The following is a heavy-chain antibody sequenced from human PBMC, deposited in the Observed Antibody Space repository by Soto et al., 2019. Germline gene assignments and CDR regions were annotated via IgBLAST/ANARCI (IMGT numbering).Heavy chain of an antibody. J-gene: IGHJ4*02. CDR1: GFTFSGYW. D-gene: IGHD2-15*01. V-gene: IGHV3-7*03. CDR3: ARAPYCTGGSCSSRVPDY. CDR2: IKRDGSEI. Sequence: GGSLRLSCAASGFTFSGYWMSWVRQAPGKGLEWVANIKRDGSEIYYADSVKGRFTISRDNAKDSLYLQMNSLKAEDTAVYYYARAPYCTGGSCSSRVPDYWGQGTLVTVSS.